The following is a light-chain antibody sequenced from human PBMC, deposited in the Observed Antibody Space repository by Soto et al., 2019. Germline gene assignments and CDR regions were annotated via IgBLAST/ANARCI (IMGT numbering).Light chain of an antibody. CDR3: QQYNSYLRT. J-gene: IGKJ1*01. V-gene: IGKV1-5*01. CDR1: QSISSW. Sequence: DIQMTQSPSTLSASVGDRVTITCRASQSISSWLAWYQQKPGKAPKLLIYDAYSLESGVPSRFSGSGSGTEFTLTISSLQPDDFATYYCQQYNSYLRTFGQGTKVDI. CDR2: DAY.